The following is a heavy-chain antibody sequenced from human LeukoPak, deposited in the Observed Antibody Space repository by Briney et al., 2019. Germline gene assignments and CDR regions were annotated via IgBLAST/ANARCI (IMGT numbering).Heavy chain of an antibody. CDR3: AELGITMIGGV. D-gene: IGHD3-10*02. J-gene: IGHJ6*04. CDR1: GFTFTSYS. CDR2: ISSSSSYI. V-gene: IGHV3-21*01. Sequence: GGSLRLSCAASGFTFTSYSMNWVRQAPGKGLEWVSSISSSSSYIYLADSVKGRFTISRDNAKNSLYLQMNSLRAEDTAVYYCAELGITMIGGVWGKGTTVTISS.